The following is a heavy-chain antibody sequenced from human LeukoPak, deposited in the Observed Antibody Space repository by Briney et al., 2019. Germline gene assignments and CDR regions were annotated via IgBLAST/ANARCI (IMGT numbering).Heavy chain of an antibody. CDR1: GFTFSSYW. V-gene: IGHV3-7*01. Sequence: PRRSLRLSCAASGFTFSSYWMSWVRQAPRKGRGWVATIKQDGSEKYYVDSAKGRFTFSRDNAKNSLYLQMNSLRAEDTAVYYCAATIVDIVATDNAWGQGTLVTVSS. CDR3: AATIVDIVATDNA. CDR2: IKQDGSEK. J-gene: IGHJ4*02. D-gene: IGHD5-12*01.